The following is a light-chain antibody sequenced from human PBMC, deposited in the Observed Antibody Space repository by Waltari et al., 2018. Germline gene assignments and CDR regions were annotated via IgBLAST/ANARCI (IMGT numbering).Light chain of an antibody. CDR2: EVN. CDR3: SSFAGFNNVI. Sequence: QSALTQPPSASGSLGQSVTISCTGTSSNIVGFRFVSWYQQHPGKAPKLIIFEVNKRPSGVPDGFSGSKSGNTASLTVSGLQPEDEAEYFCSSFAGFNNVIFGVGTKVTVL. J-gene: IGLJ2*01. V-gene: IGLV2-8*01. CDR1: SSNIVGFRF.